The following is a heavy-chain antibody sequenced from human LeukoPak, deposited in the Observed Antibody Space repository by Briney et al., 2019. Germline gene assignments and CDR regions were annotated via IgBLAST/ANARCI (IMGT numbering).Heavy chain of an antibody. J-gene: IGHJ4*02. V-gene: IGHV3-23*01. CDR2: ISGSGGST. CDR3: AKVASTEIRLGELPFFDS. CDR1: GFTFSSYA. Sequence: GGSLILSCTASGFTFSSYAMSWVRQAPGKGLEWVSTISGSGGSTYNADSVKGRFTISRDNSKNTLYLQMNSLRAEDTAVYYCAKVASTEIRLGELPFFDSWGQGTLVTVSS. D-gene: IGHD3-16*02.